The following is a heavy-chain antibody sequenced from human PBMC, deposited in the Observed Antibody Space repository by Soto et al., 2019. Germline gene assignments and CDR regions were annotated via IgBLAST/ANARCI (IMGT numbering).Heavy chain of an antibody. J-gene: IGHJ6*02. D-gene: IGHD6-13*01. Sequence: SETLSLTCAVSGGSISTSNWWSWVRQPPGKGLEWIGEVYHSGSTNYNPSLKSRVTISVDTSKNQFSLKLSSVTAADTAVYYCASRVGIAAAGLTYYYGMDVWGQGTTVTVSS. CDR3: ASRVGIAAAGLTYYYGMDV. V-gene: IGHV4-4*02. CDR1: GGSISTSNW. CDR2: VYHSGST.